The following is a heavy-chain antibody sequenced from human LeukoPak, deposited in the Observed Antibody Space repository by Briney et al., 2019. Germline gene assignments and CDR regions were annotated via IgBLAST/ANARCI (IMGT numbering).Heavy chain of an antibody. CDR3: ARGHYYDSSGPDY. J-gene: IGHJ4*02. Sequence: GASVKVSCKASGYSFTDKYMHWVRQAPGQGLEWMGWISAYNGNTNYAQKLQGRVTMTTDTSTSTAYMELRSLRSDDTAVYYCARGHYYDSSGPDYWGQGTLVTVSS. D-gene: IGHD3-22*01. CDR1: GYSFTDKY. CDR2: ISAYNGNT. V-gene: IGHV1-18*01.